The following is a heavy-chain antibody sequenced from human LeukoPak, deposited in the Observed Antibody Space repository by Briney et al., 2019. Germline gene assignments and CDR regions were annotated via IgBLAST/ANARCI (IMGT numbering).Heavy chain of an antibody. Sequence: SGGYLRLSCAASGFTFSSYWMSWVRQAPGKGLEWVANIKQDGSVKYYVDSVKGRFTISRDNAKNSLYLQMNSLRAEDTAVYYCARDTGIETPLPDGAFDIWGQGTMVTVSS. V-gene: IGHV3-7*01. D-gene: IGHD6-13*01. CDR2: IKQDGSVK. J-gene: IGHJ3*02. CDR1: GFTFSSYW. CDR3: ARDTGIETPLPDGAFDI.